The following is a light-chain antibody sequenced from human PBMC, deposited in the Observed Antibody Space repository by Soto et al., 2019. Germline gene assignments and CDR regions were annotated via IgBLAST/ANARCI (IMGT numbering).Light chain of an antibody. CDR1: QSVSNTY. J-gene: IGKJ1*01. Sequence: EVVLTQSPGTLSLSPGERATLSCRASQSVSNTYVAWYQHIPGQPPSLLIYGASNRATGIPDRFGGSGSGTDFTLTISRLEPEDFAVYYCQQHDNSPWMFGQGTKVDIK. CDR3: QQHDNSPWM. CDR2: GAS. V-gene: IGKV3-20*01.